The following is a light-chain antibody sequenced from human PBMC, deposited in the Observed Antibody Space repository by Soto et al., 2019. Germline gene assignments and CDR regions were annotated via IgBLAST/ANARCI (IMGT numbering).Light chain of an antibody. J-gene: IGKJ1*01. CDR1: QSVSSSY. V-gene: IGKV3-20*01. CDR2: GAS. Sequence: EIVMTQSPVTLSVPPGERATLSCRASQSVSSSYLAWYQQKPGQAPRLLIYGASSRATGIPDRFSGSGSGTDFTLTISRLEPEDFAVYYCQQYGSSPQTFGQGTKV. CDR3: QQYGSSPQT.